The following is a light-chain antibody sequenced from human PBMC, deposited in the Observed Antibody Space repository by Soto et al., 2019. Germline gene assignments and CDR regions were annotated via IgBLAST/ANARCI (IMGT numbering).Light chain of an antibody. CDR1: KAISDN. CDR2: RAT. Sequence: EIVVTQSPATLSVSPGERATLSCRASKAISDNLAWFQQKPDQAPRLLIYRATARASGVPARFSGAGSGTDFTLTISSLQSEDFAVYYCQQYVSWPLTFGGGTKVEIK. V-gene: IGKV3-15*01. J-gene: IGKJ4*01. CDR3: QQYVSWPLT.